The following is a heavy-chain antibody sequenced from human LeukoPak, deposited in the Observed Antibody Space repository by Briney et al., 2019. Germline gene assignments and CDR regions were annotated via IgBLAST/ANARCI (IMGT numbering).Heavy chain of an antibody. CDR2: ISGSGGST. Sequence: GGSLRLSCAASGFTFSSYAMSWVRQAPGKGLEWVSAISGSGGSTYYADSVKGRFTISRDNSKNTLYQQMNSLRAEDTAVYYCAKAPRSIYYYYYGMDVWGQGTTVTVSS. CDR1: GFTFSSYA. CDR3: AKAPRSIYYYYYGMDV. D-gene: IGHD3-16*01. J-gene: IGHJ6*02. V-gene: IGHV3-23*01.